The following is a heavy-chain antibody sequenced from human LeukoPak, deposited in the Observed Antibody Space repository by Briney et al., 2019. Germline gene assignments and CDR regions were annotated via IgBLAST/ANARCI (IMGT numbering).Heavy chain of an antibody. CDR2: ISGSGGSS. V-gene: IGHV3-23*01. CDR3: AKLSWELPFDY. Sequence: GGSLRLSCAASGFTVSSYAMSWVRQAPGKGLEWVSAISGSGGSSYYADSVKGRFTISRDNSKNTLYLQMNSLRAEDTAVYYCAKLSWELPFDYWGQGTLVTVSS. D-gene: IGHD1-26*01. J-gene: IGHJ4*02. CDR1: GFTVSSYA.